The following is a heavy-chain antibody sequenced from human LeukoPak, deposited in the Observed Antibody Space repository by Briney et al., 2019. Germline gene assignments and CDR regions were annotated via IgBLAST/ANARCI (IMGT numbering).Heavy chain of an antibody. CDR2: IFSGGNT. CDR3: ARTMSDYIWGSYPC. J-gene: IGHJ4*02. V-gene: IGHV3-66*01. CDR1: GFSVSSNY. D-gene: IGHD3-16*01. Sequence: GGSLRLSCAASGFSVSSNYMSWVRQAPGKGLEWVSVIFSGGNTYYADSVKGRFTISRDNSKNTLHLQMNSLRAEDTAVYYCARTMSDYIWGSYPCWGQGTLVTVSS.